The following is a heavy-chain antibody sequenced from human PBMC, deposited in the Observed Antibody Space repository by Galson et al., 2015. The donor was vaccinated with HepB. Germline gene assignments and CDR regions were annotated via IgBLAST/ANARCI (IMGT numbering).Heavy chain of an antibody. CDR3: ARRSPTKGFDY. CDR1: GFTFSSSS. V-gene: IGHV3-48*01. CDR2: ISSSSSTI. D-gene: IGHD2-8*01. J-gene: IGHJ4*02. Sequence: SLRLSCPASGFTFSSSSMNWVRQAPGKGLEWVSYISSSSSTIYYADYVKGRFTISRDNAKNSLYLQMNSLRAEDTAVYYCARRSPTKGFDYWGQGTLVTVSS.